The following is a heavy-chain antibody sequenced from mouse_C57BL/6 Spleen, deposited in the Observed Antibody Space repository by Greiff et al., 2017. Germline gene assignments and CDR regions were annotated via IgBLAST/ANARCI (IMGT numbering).Heavy chain of an antibody. CDR1: GYAFSSSW. J-gene: IGHJ2*01. CDR3: DMVTTTAGDY. D-gene: IGHD2-2*01. CDR2: IYPGDGDT. Sequence: QVQLQQSGPELVKPGASVKISCKASGYAFSSSWMNWVKQRPGKGLEWIGRIYPGDGDTNYNGKFKGKATLTADKSSSTAYMQLSSLTSEDSAVYFGDMVTTTAGDYWGQGTTLTVSS. V-gene: IGHV1-82*01.